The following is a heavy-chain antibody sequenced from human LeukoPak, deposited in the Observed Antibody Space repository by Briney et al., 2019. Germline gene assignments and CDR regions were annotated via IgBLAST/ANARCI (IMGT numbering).Heavy chain of an antibody. CDR2: ISGRGDTI. D-gene: IGHD6-19*01. J-gene: IGHJ4*02. Sequence: GGSETLFCAASGFTLSSYSMDWVRLAPGKGLEWVSYISGRGDTIYYADSVKGRFTISRDNAQNALYLQMNSLRDEDTAVYYCAGGWLTNTFDYWGQRTMVIVSS. CDR3: AGGWLTNTFDY. CDR1: GFTLSSYS. V-gene: IGHV3-48*02.